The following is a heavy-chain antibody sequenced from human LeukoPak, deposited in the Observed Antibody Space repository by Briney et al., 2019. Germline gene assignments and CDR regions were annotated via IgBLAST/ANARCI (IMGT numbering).Heavy chain of an antibody. CDR2: IYYSGGT. V-gene: IGHV4-59*08. CDR1: GGSISSYY. J-gene: IGHJ6*02. Sequence: SETLSLTCTVSGGSISSYYWSWIRQPAGKGLEWIGYIYYSGGTNYNPSLKSRVTISVDTSKNQFSLKLSSVTAADTAVYYCARLPKLYYGMDVWGQGTTVTVSS. CDR3: ARLPKLYYGMDV.